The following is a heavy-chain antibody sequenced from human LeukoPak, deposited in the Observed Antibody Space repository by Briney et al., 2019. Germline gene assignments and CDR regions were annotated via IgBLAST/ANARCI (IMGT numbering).Heavy chain of an antibody. J-gene: IGHJ3*02. Sequence: SGPVLVKPPETLTLTCTVSGFSLSNARMGVSWIRQPPGKALEWLPHIFSNDEKSYSTSLKSRLTISKDTSKSQVVLTMTNMDPVDTATYYCARIWWEPGSLAFDIWGQGTMVTVSS. V-gene: IGHV2-26*01. D-gene: IGHD1-26*01. CDR1: GFSLSNARMG. CDR2: IFSNDEK. CDR3: ARIWWEPGSLAFDI.